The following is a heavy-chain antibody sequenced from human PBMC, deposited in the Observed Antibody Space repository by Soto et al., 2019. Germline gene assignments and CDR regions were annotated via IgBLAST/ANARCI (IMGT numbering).Heavy chain of an antibody. D-gene: IGHD6-19*01. CDR1: GFTFSSYG. CDR2: IWYDGSNK. CDR3: ARDQQWLAYYYYYGMDV. Sequence: GGSLRLSCAASGFTFSSYGMHWVRQAPGKGLEWVAVIWYDGSNKYYADSVKGRFTISRDNSKNTLYLQMNSLRAEDTAVYYCARDQQWLAYYYYYGMDVWGQGTTVTVSS. J-gene: IGHJ6*02. V-gene: IGHV3-33*01.